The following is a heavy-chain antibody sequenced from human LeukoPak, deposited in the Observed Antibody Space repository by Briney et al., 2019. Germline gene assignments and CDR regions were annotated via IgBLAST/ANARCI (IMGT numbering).Heavy chain of an antibody. J-gene: IGHJ4*02. V-gene: IGHV3-74*01. D-gene: IGHD5-12*01. CDR2: IYGDGSFT. Sequence: GGSLRLSCAASGFTFSNFWMHWVRQAPGKGLVWVALIYGDGSFTRYADSVKGRFTISRDNSKNTLYLQLNSLGPEDTAVYYCARDQLAYSGYDTLFDYWGQGSLVTVSS. CDR3: ARDQLAYSGYDTLFDY. CDR1: GFTFSNFW.